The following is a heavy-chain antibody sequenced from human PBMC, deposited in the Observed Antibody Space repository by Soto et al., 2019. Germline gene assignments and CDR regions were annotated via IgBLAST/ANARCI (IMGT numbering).Heavy chain of an antibody. CDR3: ARDRHNRNSRSYGMDV. Sequence: QVQLVESGGVVVQPGRSLRLSCAASGFTFSSYGMHWVRQAPGKGLEWVAVIWYDGSNKYYADSVKGRFTISRDNSKNTLYLQMNSLRAEDTAVYYCARDRHNRNSRSYGMDVWGQGTTVTVSS. CDR1: GFTFSSYG. J-gene: IGHJ6*02. CDR2: IWYDGSNK. D-gene: IGHD1-20*01. V-gene: IGHV3-33*01.